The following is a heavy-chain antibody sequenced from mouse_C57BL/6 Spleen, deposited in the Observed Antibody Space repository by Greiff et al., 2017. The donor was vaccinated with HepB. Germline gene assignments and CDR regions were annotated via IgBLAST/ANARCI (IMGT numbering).Heavy chain of an antibody. CDR1: GYAFTNYL. CDR2: INPGSGGT. D-gene: IGHD1-1*01. J-gene: IGHJ3*01. CDR3: ARWGYGSTPFAY. V-gene: IGHV1-54*01. Sequence: VQLQQSGAELVRPGTSVKVSCKASGYAFTNYLIEWVKQRPGQGLEWIGVINPGSGGTNYNEKFKGKATLTADKSSSTAYMQLSSLTSEDSAVYFCARWGYGSTPFAYWGQGTLVTVSA.